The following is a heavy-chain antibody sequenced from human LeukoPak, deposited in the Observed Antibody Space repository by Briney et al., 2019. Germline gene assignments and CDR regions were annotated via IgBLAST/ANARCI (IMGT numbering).Heavy chain of an antibody. CDR1: GGSISSSSYY. V-gene: IGHV4-39*01. CDR3: ARWQINLYYFDW. Sequence: SETLSLTCTVSGGSISSSSYYWGWVRQPPGKGLEWLGSFYYSVSTFYNPSLKSRVTISVDTSKNQFSLKLSSVTAAATAVYYCARWQINLYYFDWWGQGTLVTVSS. J-gene: IGHJ4*02. CDR2: FYYSVST. D-gene: IGHD1-14*01.